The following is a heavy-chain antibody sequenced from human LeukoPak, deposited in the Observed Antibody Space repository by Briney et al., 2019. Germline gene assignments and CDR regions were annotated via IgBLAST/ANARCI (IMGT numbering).Heavy chain of an antibody. CDR1: GGSISSGSYY. CDR3: ARDRTGYSSSWYPT. J-gene: IGHJ5*02. CDR2: IYTSGST. Sequence: SETLSLTCTVSGGSISSGSYYWSWIRQPAGKGLEWIGRIYTSGSTNYNPSLKSRVTISVDTSKNQFSLKLSSVTAADTAVYYCARDRTGYSSSWYPTWGQGTLVTVSS. D-gene: IGHD6-13*01. V-gene: IGHV4-61*02.